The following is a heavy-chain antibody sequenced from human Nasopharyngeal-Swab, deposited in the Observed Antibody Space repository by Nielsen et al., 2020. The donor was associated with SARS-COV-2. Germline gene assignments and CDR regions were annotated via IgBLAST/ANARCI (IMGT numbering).Heavy chain of an antibody. Sequence: ASVKVSCKASGYTFTSYDINWVRQATGQGLEWMGWMNPNSGNTGYAQKFQGRVTMTRNTSISTAYMELSSLRSEDTAVYYCARQTNHYGLYYFYYWGQGTLVTVSS. CDR2: MNPNSGNT. CDR3: ARQTNHYGLYYFYY. V-gene: IGHV1-8*01. D-gene: IGHD3-10*01. CDR1: GYTFTSYD. J-gene: IGHJ4*02.